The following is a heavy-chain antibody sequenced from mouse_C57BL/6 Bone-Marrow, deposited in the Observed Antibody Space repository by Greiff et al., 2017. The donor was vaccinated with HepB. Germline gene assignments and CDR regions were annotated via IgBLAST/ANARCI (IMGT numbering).Heavy chain of an antibody. Sequence: LQESGAELVRPGASVKMSCKASGYTFTSYNMHWVKQTPRQGLEWIGAIYPGNGDTSYNQKFKGKATLTVDKSSSTAYMQLSSLTSEDSAVYFCARRDSSGYGGVFDYWGQGTTLTVSS. J-gene: IGHJ2*01. CDR1: GYTFTSYN. D-gene: IGHD3-2*02. CDR2: IYPGNGDT. CDR3: ARRDSSGYGGVFDY. V-gene: IGHV1-12*01.